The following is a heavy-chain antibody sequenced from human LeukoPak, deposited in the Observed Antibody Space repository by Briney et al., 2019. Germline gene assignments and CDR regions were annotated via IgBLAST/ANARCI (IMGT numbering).Heavy chain of an antibody. CDR1: GYTFTSYG. Sequence: GASVKVSCKASGYTFTSYGISWVRQAPGQGLEWMGWISAYNGNTNYAQKLQGRVTMTTDTSTSTAHMELRSLRSDDTAVYYCARDYLRYYDILTGYPRFDYWGQGTLVTVSS. J-gene: IGHJ4*02. CDR3: ARDYLRYYDILTGYPRFDY. V-gene: IGHV1-18*01. D-gene: IGHD3-9*01. CDR2: ISAYNGNT.